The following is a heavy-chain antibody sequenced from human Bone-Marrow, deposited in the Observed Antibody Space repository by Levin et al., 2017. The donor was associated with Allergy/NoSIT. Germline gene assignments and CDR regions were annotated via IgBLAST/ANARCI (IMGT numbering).Heavy chain of an antibody. CDR2: IYWDDDK. J-gene: IGHJ3*02. Sequence: NASGPTLVKPTQTLTLTCTFSGFSLSTSGVGVGWIRQPPGKALEWLALIYWDDDKRYSPSLKSRLTITKDTSKNQVVLTMTNMDPVDTATYYCAHDTQSGYLRNDAFDIWGQGTMVTVSS. D-gene: IGHD5-12*01. V-gene: IGHV2-5*02. CDR3: AHDTQSGYLRNDAFDI. CDR1: GFSLSTSGVG.